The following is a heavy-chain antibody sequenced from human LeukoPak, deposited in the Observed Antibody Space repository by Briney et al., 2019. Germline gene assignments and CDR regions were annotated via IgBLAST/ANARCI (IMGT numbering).Heavy chain of an antibody. V-gene: IGHV4-4*07. Sequence: SETLSLTCAVSGGSISSSYWSWIRQPAGKGLEWIGRMYISGNTNYNPSLENRVTMSLGTSKNQLSLTLSSVTAADTAVYYCARLSSSSAWIPFDYWGQGTLVTVSS. CDR3: ARLSSSSAWIPFDY. D-gene: IGHD6-19*01. CDR2: MYISGNT. J-gene: IGHJ4*02. CDR1: GGSISSSY.